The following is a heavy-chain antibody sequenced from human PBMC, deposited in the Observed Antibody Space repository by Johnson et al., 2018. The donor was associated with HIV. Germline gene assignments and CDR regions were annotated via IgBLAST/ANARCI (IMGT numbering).Heavy chain of an antibody. CDR2: ILYDGST. CDR3: AGKTGYDAFDM. Sequence: QVQLVESGGGVVQPGRSLRLSCTASGFTLSSYAIHWVRQAPGKGLEWVAVILYDGSTYYADSVKGRFTISRDNSRNTLYLQMNSLRVEDTAVYFCAGKTGYDAFDMWGQGTMVTVSS. CDR1: GFTLSSYA. V-gene: IGHV3-30*14. D-gene: IGHD3-9*01. J-gene: IGHJ3*02.